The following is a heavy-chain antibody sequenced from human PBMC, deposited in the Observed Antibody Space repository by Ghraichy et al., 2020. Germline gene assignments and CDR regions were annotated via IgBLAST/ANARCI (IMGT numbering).Heavy chain of an antibody. CDR1: GFTFSRSD. CDR2: IGTTGDS. J-gene: IGHJ5*02. V-gene: IGHV3-13*01. D-gene: IGHD3-3*01. CDR3: ARGLGDFWSGLSWFDP. Sequence: GSLNISCTASGFTFSRSDMHWVRQGTGKSLEWLSTIGTTGDSFYQDSVKGRFTISRDNAKNSLYLQMNSLRVGDTAVYYCARGLGDFWSGLSWFDPWGQGTLVTVSS.